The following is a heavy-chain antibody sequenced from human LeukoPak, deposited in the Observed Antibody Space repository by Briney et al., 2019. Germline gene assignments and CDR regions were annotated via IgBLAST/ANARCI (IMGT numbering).Heavy chain of an antibody. D-gene: IGHD3-9*01. Sequence: GGSLRLSCAASGFTFDDYAMHWVRQAPGKGLEWVSGISWNSGSIGYADSVKGRFTISRDNAKNSLYLQMNSLGAEDTALYYCAKGGYYDILTGPFDYWGQGTLVTVSS. CDR3: AKGGYYDILTGPFDY. J-gene: IGHJ4*02. V-gene: IGHV3-9*01. CDR2: ISWNSGSI. CDR1: GFTFDDYA.